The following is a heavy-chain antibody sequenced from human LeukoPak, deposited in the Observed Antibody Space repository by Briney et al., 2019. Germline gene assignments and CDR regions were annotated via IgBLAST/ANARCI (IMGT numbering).Heavy chain of an antibody. CDR1: GFSLHDYA. CDR3: ASPELDY. Sequence: GGSLRLSCAASGFSLHDYAMHWVRQAPGKGLEWVAGIYWNSDRIGYADSVRGRFTISRDNAKNTLYLQMNSLRAEDTAVYFCASPELDYWGQGTLVTVSS. V-gene: IGHV3-9*01. CDR2: IYWNSDRI. J-gene: IGHJ4*02.